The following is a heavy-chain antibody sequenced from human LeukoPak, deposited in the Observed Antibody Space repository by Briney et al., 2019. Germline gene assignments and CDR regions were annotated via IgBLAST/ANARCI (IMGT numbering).Heavy chain of an antibody. Sequence: SVKVSCKASGFTFTSSAVQWVRQARGQRLEWIGWIVVGSGNTNYAQKFRERVTITRDMSTSTAYMELSSLRSEDTAVYYCAAVSGIRGYSYTFDYWGQGTLVTVSS. D-gene: IGHD5-18*01. V-gene: IGHV1-58*01. CDR2: IVVGSGNT. CDR3: AAVSGIRGYSYTFDY. CDR1: GFTFTSSA. J-gene: IGHJ4*02.